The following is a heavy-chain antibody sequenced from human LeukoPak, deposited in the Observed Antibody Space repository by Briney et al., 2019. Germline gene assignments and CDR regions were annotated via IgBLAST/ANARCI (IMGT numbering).Heavy chain of an antibody. CDR1: GYTFTSYG. V-gene: IGHV1-18*01. CDR2: ISAYNGNT. D-gene: IGHD4-11*01. CDR3: ARDGFDYRISNWFDP. Sequence: ASVKVSCKASGYTFTSYGISWVRQAPGQGLEWMGWISAYNGNTNYAQKLQGRVTMTTDTSTSTAYMELRSLRSDDTAVYYCARDGFDYRISNWFDPCGQGTLVTVSS. J-gene: IGHJ5*02.